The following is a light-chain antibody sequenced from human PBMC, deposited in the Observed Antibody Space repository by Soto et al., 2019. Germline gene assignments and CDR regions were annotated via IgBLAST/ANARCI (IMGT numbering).Light chain of an antibody. Sequence: AIRMTQSPSSFSASTGDRVTITCRASQGISSYLAWYQQKPGKAPKLLIYAASTLQSGVPSRFSGSGSGTDFTLTISCLQSEDFATYYCQQYNSYPQTFGQGTKVETK. V-gene: IGKV1-8*01. J-gene: IGKJ1*01. CDR3: QQYNSYPQT. CDR2: AAS. CDR1: QGISSY.